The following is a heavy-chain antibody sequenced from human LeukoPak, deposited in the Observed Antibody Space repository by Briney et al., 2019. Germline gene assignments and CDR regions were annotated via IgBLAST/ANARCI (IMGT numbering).Heavy chain of an antibody. CDR1: GFTFSSFA. Sequence: PGGSLRLSCAASGFTFSSFAMNWVRQAPGKGLEWVGFIRSKAYGGTTEYAASVKGRFTISRDDSKSIAYLQMNSLKTEDTAVYYCTREWVNYYGSGSYELDYWGQGTLVTVSS. CDR2: IRSKAYGGTT. CDR3: TREWVNYYGSGSYELDY. V-gene: IGHV3-49*04. D-gene: IGHD3-10*01. J-gene: IGHJ4*02.